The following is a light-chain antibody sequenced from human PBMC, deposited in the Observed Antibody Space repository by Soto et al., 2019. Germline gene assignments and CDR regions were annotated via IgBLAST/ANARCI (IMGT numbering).Light chain of an antibody. J-gene: IGKJ1*01. CDR2: CAS. V-gene: IGKV3-20*01. CDR3: QQYDSSPWT. CDR1: QSVSSSF. Sequence: EIVLTQSPGTLSLSPGERATLSCRASQSVSSSFLAWYQQKPGQAPRLLIYCASSRATGIPDRFSGSGSGTDLTLTISGLEPEDFAVYYCQQYDSSPWTFGQGTRVEIK.